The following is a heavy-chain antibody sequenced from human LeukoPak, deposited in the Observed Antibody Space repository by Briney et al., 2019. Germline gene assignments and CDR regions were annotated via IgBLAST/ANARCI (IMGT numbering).Heavy chain of an antibody. CDR3: ARDDGSGIDWFDP. V-gene: IGHV1-2*02. D-gene: IGHD3-10*01. J-gene: IGHJ5*02. Sequence: ASVKVSCKASGYTFTGYYMHWVRQAPGQGLEWMGWINPNSGGTNYAQKFQGRVTMTRDTSISTAYMGLSRLRSDDTAVYYCARDDGSGIDWFDPWGQGTLVTVSS. CDR1: GYTFTGYY. CDR2: INPNSGGT.